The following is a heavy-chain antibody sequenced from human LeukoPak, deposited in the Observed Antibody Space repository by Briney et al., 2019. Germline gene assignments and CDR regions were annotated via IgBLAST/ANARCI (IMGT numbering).Heavy chain of an antibody. CDR2: ISYDGSNK. CDR3: ARDRPGDYYDSSGPRELDY. Sequence: GRSLRLSCAASGFTFSSYAMHWVRQAPGKGLEWVAVISYDGSNKYYADSVKGRFTISRDNSKNTLYLQMNSLRAEDTAVYYCARDRPGDYYDSSGPRELDYWGQGTLVTVSS. V-gene: IGHV3-30-3*01. J-gene: IGHJ4*02. CDR1: GFTFSSYA. D-gene: IGHD3-22*01.